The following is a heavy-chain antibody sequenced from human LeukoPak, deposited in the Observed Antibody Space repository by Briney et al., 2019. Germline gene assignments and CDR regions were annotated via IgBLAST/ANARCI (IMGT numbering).Heavy chain of an antibody. Sequence: GESLKISCKGSGYSFTNYWIGWVRQMPGKGLEWMGIIYPGDSDTRYSPSFQGQVTISADKSISTAYLRWSSLKASDTAMYYCARHGVAGDYYFDYWGQGTLVTVSS. J-gene: IGHJ4*02. CDR1: GYSFTNYW. CDR3: ARHGVAGDYYFDY. D-gene: IGHD6-19*01. CDR2: IYPGDSDT. V-gene: IGHV5-51*01.